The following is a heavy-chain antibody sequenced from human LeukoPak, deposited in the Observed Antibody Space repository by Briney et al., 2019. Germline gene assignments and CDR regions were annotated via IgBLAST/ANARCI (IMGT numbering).Heavy chain of an antibody. V-gene: IGHV3-23*01. J-gene: IGHJ4*02. CDR1: GITLSHYG. CDR2: ISDSGGRT. Sequence: GGSLRLSCAVSGITLSHYGMSWVRQAPGKGLEWVAGISDSGGRTNYADSVKGRFTISRDNSKNTMYLQMNSLRAEDTAVYYCARASGCYDYWGQGTLVTVSS. CDR3: ARASGCYDY. D-gene: IGHD1-26*01.